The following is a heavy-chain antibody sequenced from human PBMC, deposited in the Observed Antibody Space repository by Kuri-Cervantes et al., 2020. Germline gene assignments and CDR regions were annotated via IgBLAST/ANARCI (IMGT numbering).Heavy chain of an antibody. CDR1: GYTSTKYD. D-gene: IGHD6-13*01. Sequence: ASVKVSCKASGYTSTKYDINWVRQAPGQGLEWMGWISAYNGDTNYAQKLQGRVTMTTDTSTSTAYMELRSLRSDDTAVYYCARDVEQQPQKGGWFDPWGQGTLVTVSS. CDR2: ISAYNGDT. J-gene: IGHJ5*02. V-gene: IGHV1-18*01. CDR3: ARDVEQQPQKGGWFDP.